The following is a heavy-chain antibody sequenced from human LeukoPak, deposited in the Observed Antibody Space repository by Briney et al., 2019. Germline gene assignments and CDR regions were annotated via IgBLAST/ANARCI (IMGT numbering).Heavy chain of an antibody. Sequence: GGSLRLSCAASGFTFSSYWMSWVRQAPGKGLEWVANIKQDGSEKYNVDSGKGRFTISRDNAKNSLYLQMNSLRAEDTAVYYCARADIVVVPAAQIQNYYYYYGMDVWGQGTTVTVSS. CDR1: GFTFSSYW. V-gene: IGHV3-7*01. J-gene: IGHJ6*02. D-gene: IGHD2-2*01. CDR3: ARADIVVVPAAQIQNYYYYYGMDV. CDR2: IKQDGSEK.